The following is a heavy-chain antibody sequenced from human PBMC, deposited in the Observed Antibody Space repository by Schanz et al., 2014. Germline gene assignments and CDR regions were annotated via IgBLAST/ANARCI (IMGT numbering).Heavy chain of an antibody. V-gene: IGHV3-11*04. D-gene: IGHD3-22*01. CDR2: ISSGGSDT. CDR3: ARDKGGYYPFDY. CDR1: GFTFSDYY. J-gene: IGHJ4*02. Sequence: QVQLVDSGGDLVKPGGSLRLSCAASGFTFSDYYMSWIRQAPGKGPAWVSYISSGGSDTYYADSVRGRFTISRDNARDSLFLRRNSLRAEDTAVYYCARDKGGYYPFDYWGQGSLVTVSP.